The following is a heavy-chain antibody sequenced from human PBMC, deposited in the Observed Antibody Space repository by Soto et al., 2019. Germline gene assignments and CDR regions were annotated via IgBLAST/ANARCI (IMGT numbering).Heavy chain of an antibody. V-gene: IGHV3-7*05. D-gene: IGHD3-3*01. CDR1: GFTFSGYW. CDR2: IKEDGSEK. J-gene: IGHJ4*02. CDR3: ASTRGY. Sequence: EVQLVESGGGLVQPGGSLRLSCAASGFTFSGYWMKWVRQAPGKGLEWVATIKEDGSEKYYVDSVKGRFTISRDSAKNSVHLQMNSLRVEHTAVYYFASTRGYWGQGTLVTVSS.